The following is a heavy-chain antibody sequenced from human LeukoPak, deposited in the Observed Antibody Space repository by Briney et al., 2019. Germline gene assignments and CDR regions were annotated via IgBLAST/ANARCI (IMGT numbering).Heavy chain of an antibody. CDR3: ARPNLGHDY. CDR2: ISNSGVYT. V-gene: IGHV3-11*01. CDR1: GFTFSDYY. D-gene: IGHD3-16*01. J-gene: IGHJ4*02. Sequence: PGGSLRLSCAASGFTFSDYYMSWIRQAPGAGLEWVSYISNSGVYTYYADSVKGRFTISRDNARNSLFLLMDNLRAEDTAVYYCARPNLGHDYWGQGTLVTVSS.